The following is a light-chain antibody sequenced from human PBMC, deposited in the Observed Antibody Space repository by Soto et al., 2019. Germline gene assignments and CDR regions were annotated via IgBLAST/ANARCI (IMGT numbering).Light chain of an antibody. J-gene: IGLJ1*01. CDR2: DVS. CDR3: SSYISSTFFV. CDR1: SSDVGGYNY. Sequence: QSVLTQPASVSESPGQSITISCTGTSSDVGGYNYVSWYQQHPGKAPKLMIYDVSNRPSGVSNRFSGSKSGNTASLTISGLQTEDEADYYCSSYISSTFFVFGTGTKVTVL. V-gene: IGLV2-14*03.